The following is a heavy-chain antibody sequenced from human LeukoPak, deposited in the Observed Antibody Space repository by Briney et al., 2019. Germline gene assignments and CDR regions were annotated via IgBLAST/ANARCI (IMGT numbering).Heavy chain of an antibody. Sequence: SETLSLTCAVYGGSLSGYYWSWIRQPPGKGLEWIGEINHSGSTNYNPSLKSRVTISVDTSKNQFSLKLSSVTAADTAVYYCARGPLRGDGYNYHDYWGQGTLVTVSS. CDR1: GGSLSGYY. J-gene: IGHJ4*02. D-gene: IGHD5-24*01. CDR2: INHSGST. CDR3: ARGPLRGDGYNYHDY. V-gene: IGHV4-34*01.